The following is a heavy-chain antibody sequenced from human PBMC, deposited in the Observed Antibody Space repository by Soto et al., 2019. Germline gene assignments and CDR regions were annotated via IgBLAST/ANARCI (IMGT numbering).Heavy chain of an antibody. CDR3: ERGDVGSGWYDY. CDR1: GYTFTSYA. Sequence: QVQLVQSGAEVKKPGASVKVSCKASGYTFTSYAMQWVRQAPGQGLEWMGWINTGNGDTEYSQKFQGSVPMTRVACASPAYMWLSGLRLEDTAIYYCERGDVGSGWYDYWGQGALVTVFS. J-gene: IGHJ4*02. V-gene: IGHV1-3*04. D-gene: IGHD6-19*01. CDR2: INTGNGDT.